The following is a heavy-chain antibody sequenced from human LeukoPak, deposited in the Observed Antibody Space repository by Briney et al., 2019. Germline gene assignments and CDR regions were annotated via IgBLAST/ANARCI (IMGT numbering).Heavy chain of an antibody. D-gene: IGHD3-16*01. J-gene: IGHJ4*02. Sequence: EAQSVNCSGRGSSISSYYWSWIRQPPGKGLEWIGYIYYSGSTNYNPSLKSRVTISVDTSKNQFSLKVSSVTAADTAVYYCARDLGFGGYPRLYYRGQGNL. CDR2: IYYSGST. V-gene: IGHV4-59*01. CDR1: GSSISSYY. CDR3: ARDLGFGGYPRLYY.